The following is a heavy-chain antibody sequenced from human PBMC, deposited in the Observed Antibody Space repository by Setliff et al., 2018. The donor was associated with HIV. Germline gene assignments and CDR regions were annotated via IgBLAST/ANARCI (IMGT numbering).Heavy chain of an antibody. V-gene: IGHV4-39*01. CDR2: IHHSGTA. J-gene: IGHJ4*02. D-gene: IGHD3-10*01. CDR3: ARLSGGMVPNY. Sequence: PSETLSLTCTVSGGPITRTPYYWGWIRQPPGKGLEWIGSIHHSGTAYDNPSLKSRVTISVDPSKNQILLGLSSVTAADTAVYYCARLSGGMVPNYWGQGTLVTVSS. CDR1: GGPITRTPYY.